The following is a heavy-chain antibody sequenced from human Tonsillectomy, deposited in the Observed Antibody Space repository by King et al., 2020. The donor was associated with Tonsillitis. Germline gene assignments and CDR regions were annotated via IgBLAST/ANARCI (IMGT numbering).Heavy chain of an antibody. Sequence: EVQLVESGGGLVQPGRSLRLSCAASGFTFDDYAMHWVRQAPGKGLEWVSGISWNSGSIGYADSVKGRFTISGDNAKNSLYLQMNSLRAEDTALYYCAKDTTVYSSSSIDYWGQGTLVTVSS. CDR1: GFTFDDYA. J-gene: IGHJ4*02. V-gene: IGHV3-9*01. CDR3: AKDTTVYSSSSIDY. D-gene: IGHD6-6*01. CDR2: ISWNSGSI.